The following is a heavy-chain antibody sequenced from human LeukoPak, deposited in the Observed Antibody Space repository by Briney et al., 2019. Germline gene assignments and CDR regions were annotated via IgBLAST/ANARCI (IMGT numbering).Heavy chain of an antibody. CDR1: GFTFSSYW. CDR3: AREGTYYEYVWGGSP. D-gene: IGHD3-16*01. CDR2: IKHDGSEK. Sequence: PGGSLRLSCTASGFTFSSYWMSWVRQAPGKGLEWVANIKHDGSEKYYVDSVKGRFTISRDNAKNSLYLQMNSLRAEDTAVYYCAREGTYYEYVWGGSPGGQGTLVTVSS. V-gene: IGHV3-7*01. J-gene: IGHJ4*02.